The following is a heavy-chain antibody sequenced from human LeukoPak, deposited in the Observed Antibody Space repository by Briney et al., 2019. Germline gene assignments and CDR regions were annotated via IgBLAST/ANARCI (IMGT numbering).Heavy chain of an antibody. CDR3: AREGEVILNYNWFDP. D-gene: IGHD2/OR15-2a*01. CDR1: GFTFSDYY. J-gene: IGHJ5*02. V-gene: IGHV3-11*01. Sequence: GSLRLSCAASGFTFSDYYMSWIRQAPGKGLEWVSYISSSGSTIYYADSVKGRFTISRDNAKNSLYLQMNSLRAEDTAVYYCAREGEVILNYNWFDPWGQGTLVTVSS. CDR2: ISSSGSTI.